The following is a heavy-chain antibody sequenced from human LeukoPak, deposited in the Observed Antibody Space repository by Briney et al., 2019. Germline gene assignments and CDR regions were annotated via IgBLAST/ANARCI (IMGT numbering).Heavy chain of an antibody. D-gene: IGHD1-14*01. CDR1: GYTFTINH. V-gene: IGHV1-8*01. CDR2: MNPNSGNT. CDR3: ARGRPTNQSGIY. Sequence: ASVTLSFKASGYTFTINHINWVRQAPRQGPEWVGWMNPNSGNTVSAQKLQGRVTMTCDPTIDTAYMELSSLRSEDTAVYYCARGRPTNQSGIYWGQGTLVTVPS. J-gene: IGHJ4*02.